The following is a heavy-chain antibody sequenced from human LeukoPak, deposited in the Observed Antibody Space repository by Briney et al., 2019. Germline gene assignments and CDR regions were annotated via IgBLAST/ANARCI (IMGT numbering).Heavy chain of an antibody. CDR1: DVSISTYY. CDR3: ARETMSYGGTYDY. D-gene: IGHD4-23*01. J-gene: IGHJ4*02. V-gene: IGHV4-59*01. Sequence: PSETLSLTCTVSDVSISTYYWSWIRQPPGKGLEWIGYIYYSGSTNYNPSLKSRVTISLDTSKNQFSLRLSSVTAADTAVYYCARETMSYGGTYDYWGQGTLVTVSS. CDR2: IYYSGST.